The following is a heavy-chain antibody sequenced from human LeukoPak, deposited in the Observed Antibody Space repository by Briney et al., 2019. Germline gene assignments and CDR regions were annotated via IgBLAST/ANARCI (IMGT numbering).Heavy chain of an antibody. CDR2: ILNDGSNK. J-gene: IGHJ3*01. V-gene: IGHV3-30*04. CDR3: AKGGGRSQADAFDF. D-gene: IGHD1-26*01. CDR1: GFTFSSYA. Sequence: GGSLRPSCAASGFTFSSYAMHWVRQAPGKGLEWVTAILNDGSNKFYAESVKGRFTISRDTSKDTLYLQMDSLRVEDTAVYYCAKGGGRSQADAFDFWGQGTMVAVSS.